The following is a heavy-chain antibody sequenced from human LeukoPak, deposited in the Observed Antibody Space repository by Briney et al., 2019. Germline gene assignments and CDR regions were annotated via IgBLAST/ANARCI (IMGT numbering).Heavy chain of an antibody. CDR2: VYYSGVT. D-gene: IGHD4-17*01. J-gene: IGHJ4*02. Sequence: SETLSLTCTVSGDSISNSNSYWVWIRQAPGKGLEWIGSVYYSGVTQYNPSLKSRVTVSADTSKSQFSLRVKSVTAADTAVYYCARLSTVTTSFDYWGQGTLVTVSS. CDR3: ARLSTVTTSFDY. CDR1: GDSISNSNSY. V-gene: IGHV4-39*07.